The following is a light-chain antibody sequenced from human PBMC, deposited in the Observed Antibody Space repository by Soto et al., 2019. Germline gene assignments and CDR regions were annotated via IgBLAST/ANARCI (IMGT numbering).Light chain of an antibody. V-gene: IGLV1-47*01. Sequence: QSVLTQPPSASGTPGQRVTISCSGSSSNIGSNFVYWYRQLPGTAPKVLIYRDNQRPSGVPDRFSVSKSGTSASLAISGLRSEDEADYYCAAWDDSLSVVFGGGTKLTV. J-gene: IGLJ2*01. CDR2: RDN. CDR3: AAWDDSLSVV. CDR1: SSNIGSNF.